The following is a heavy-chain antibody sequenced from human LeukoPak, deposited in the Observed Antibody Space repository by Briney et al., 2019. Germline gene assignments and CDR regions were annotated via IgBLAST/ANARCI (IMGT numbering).Heavy chain of an antibody. Sequence: SETLSLTCTVSGGSISSYYRSWIRQPAGKGLEWIGRIYTSGSTNYNPSLKSRVTMSVDTSKNQFSLKLSSVTAADTAVYYCAHANIGYCSGGSCYKDAFDIWGQGTMVTVSS. CDR1: GGSISSYY. CDR3: AHANIGYCSGGSCYKDAFDI. CDR2: IYTSGST. D-gene: IGHD2-15*01. J-gene: IGHJ3*02. V-gene: IGHV4-4*07.